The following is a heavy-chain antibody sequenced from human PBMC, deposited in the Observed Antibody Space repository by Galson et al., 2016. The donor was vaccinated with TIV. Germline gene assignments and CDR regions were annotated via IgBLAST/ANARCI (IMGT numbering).Heavy chain of an antibody. D-gene: IGHD2-2*01. CDR2: ISWNRGDI. CDR3: VKDTWNGCDNTNCYTYNYYFYAMDV. J-gene: IGHJ6*02. CDR1: GFTFDDYA. Sequence: SLRLSCAASGFTFDDYAMHWVRQAPGKGLEWVSGISWNRGDIGYADSVKGRFTIFRDNAKNSLYLQMNSLRPEDTALYYCVKDTWNGCDNTNCYTYNYYFYAMDVWGQGTTVTVSS. V-gene: IGHV3-9*01.